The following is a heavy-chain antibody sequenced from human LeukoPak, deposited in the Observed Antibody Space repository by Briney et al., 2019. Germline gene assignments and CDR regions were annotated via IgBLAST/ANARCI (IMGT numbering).Heavy chain of an antibody. CDR1: GFTFSSYS. D-gene: IGHD2-15*01. CDR3: AALVVVAARDY. V-gene: IGHV3-48*01. CDR2: ISSSSSTI. Sequence: GGSLRLSCAASGFTFSSYSMNWVRQAPGKGLEWVSYISSSSSTIYYADSVKGRFTISKDNAKNTLHLQMNSLRAEDTAVYYCAALVVVAARDYWGQGTLVTVSS. J-gene: IGHJ4*02.